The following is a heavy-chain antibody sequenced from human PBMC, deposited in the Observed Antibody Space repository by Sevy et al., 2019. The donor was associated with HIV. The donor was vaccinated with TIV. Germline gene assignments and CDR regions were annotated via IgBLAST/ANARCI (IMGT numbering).Heavy chain of an antibody. CDR2: VSPTSLST. J-gene: IGHJ4*01. CDR3: AKLHSRMIPGNGALDY. Sequence: GGSLRLSCTASGFSFSNYVMAWVRQAPGKALEWVSSVSPTSLSTYYAESVKGRFTISRDNSKNTLYLQMNSLRAEDTAIYYCAKLHSRMIPGNGALDYWGRGTLVTVSS. D-gene: IGHD3-16*01. V-gene: IGHV3-23*01. CDR1: GFSFSNYV.